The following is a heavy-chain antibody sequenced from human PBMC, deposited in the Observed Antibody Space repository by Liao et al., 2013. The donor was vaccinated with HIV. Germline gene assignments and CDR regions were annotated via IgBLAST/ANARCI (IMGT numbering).Heavy chain of an antibody. CDR1: GGSISSDTYY. Sequence: QVQLQESGPGLVKPSQTLSLTCTVSGGSISSDTYYWSWIRQPAGKGLEWIGRIYTSGSTNYNPSLKSRVTMSVDTSKNQFSLKLSSVTAADTAVYYCARGTIFGPDYWGQGTLVTVSS. CDR2: IYTSGST. V-gene: IGHV4-61*02. CDR3: ARGTIFGPDY. J-gene: IGHJ4*02. D-gene: IGHD3-3*01.